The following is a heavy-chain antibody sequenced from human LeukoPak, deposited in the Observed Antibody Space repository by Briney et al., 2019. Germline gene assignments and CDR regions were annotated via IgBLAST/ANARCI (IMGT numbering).Heavy chain of an antibody. Sequence: GASVKVSCKASGYTFTGYYMHWVRQAPGQGLEWMGWINPNSGGTNYAQKFQGRVTMTRDTSISTAYMELSRLRSDDTAVYYCEIVGATTVPATEDYWGQGTLVTVSS. CDR3: EIVGATTVPATEDY. CDR2: INPNSGGT. J-gene: IGHJ4*02. D-gene: IGHD1-26*01. V-gene: IGHV1-2*02. CDR1: GYTFTGYY.